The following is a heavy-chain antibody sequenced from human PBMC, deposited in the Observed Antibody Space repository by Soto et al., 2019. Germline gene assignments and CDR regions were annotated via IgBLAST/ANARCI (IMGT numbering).Heavy chain of an antibody. CDR2: IWYDGSNK. D-gene: IGHD2-2*02. V-gene: IGHV3-33*01. Sequence: GGSLRLSYAASGFNFSSDGMHWVRQAPGKGLEWVAVIWYDGSNKYYADSVKGRFTISRDNSKNTLYLQMNSLRDEDTAVYYCAVYCSSTSCYTGGDAFDIWGQGTMVTVSS. CDR3: AVYCSSTSCYTGGDAFDI. CDR1: GFNFSSDG. J-gene: IGHJ3*02.